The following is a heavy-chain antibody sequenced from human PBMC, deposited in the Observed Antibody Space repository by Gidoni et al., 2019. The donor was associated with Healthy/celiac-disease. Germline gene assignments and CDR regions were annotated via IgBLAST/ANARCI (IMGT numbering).Heavy chain of an antibody. Sequence: EGQLVESGGGLIQPGGSLRLSCAASGFTVSSHYMSWVRQAPGKGLEWVSVIYSGGSTYYADSVKGRFTISRDNSKNTLYLQMNSLRAEDTAVYYCARDSYCSSTSCPYYYYGMDVWGQGTTVTVSS. V-gene: IGHV3-53*01. CDR1: GFTVSSHY. CDR2: IYSGGST. D-gene: IGHD2-2*01. J-gene: IGHJ6*02. CDR3: ARDSYCSSTSCPYYYYGMDV.